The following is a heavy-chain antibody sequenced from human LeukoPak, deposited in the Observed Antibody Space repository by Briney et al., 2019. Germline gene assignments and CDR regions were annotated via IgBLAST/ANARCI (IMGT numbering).Heavy chain of an antibody. CDR1: GVSISSNNW. V-gene: IGHV4-4*02. D-gene: IGHD5-12*01. Sequence: SETLSLTCAVSGVSISSNNWWCGVRQPPGKGLEWFGEIYHHGATNYKPSLKSRVTLSIDKSKNQFSLELSSVTAADTAVYYCARGPSVAAHLDYWGQGTLVTVSS. J-gene: IGHJ4*02. CDR2: IYHHGAT. CDR3: ARGPSVAAHLDY.